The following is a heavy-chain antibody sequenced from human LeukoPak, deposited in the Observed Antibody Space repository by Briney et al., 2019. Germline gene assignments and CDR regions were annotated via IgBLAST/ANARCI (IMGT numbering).Heavy chain of an antibody. CDR2: ISSSSSYI. D-gene: IGHD6-13*01. J-gene: IGHJ3*02. Sequence: AGGSLRLSCAASGFTFSSYGMRWVRQAPGKGLEWVSSISSSSSYIYYADSVKGRFTISRDNAKNSLYLQMNSLRAEDTAVYYCARGVAAAGKDAFDIWGQGTMVTVSS. V-gene: IGHV3-21*01. CDR3: ARGVAAAGKDAFDI. CDR1: GFTFSSYG.